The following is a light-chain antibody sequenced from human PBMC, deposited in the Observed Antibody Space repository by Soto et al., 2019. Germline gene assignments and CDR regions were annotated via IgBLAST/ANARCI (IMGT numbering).Light chain of an antibody. CDR2: LGS. J-gene: IGKJ1*01. V-gene: IGKV2-28*01. CDR3: MQPLQTPWT. Sequence: DIVMTQSPLSLRVTPGEPASISCRSSQSLLHSSGYNYLHWYLQKPGQSPQLLISLGSDRSSGVTDRFSGSGSGTDFTLNISRVEAEDVGVYYCMQPLQTPWTFGQGTKVEIK. CDR1: QSLLHSSGYNY.